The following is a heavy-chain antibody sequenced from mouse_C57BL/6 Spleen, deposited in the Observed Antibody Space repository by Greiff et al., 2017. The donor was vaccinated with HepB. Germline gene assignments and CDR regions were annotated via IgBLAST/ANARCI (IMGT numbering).Heavy chain of an antibody. D-gene: IGHD2-4*01. CDR2: IYPGSGST. CDR1: GYTFTSYW. CDR3: AVYYDYDGDFDY. Sequence: VQLQQPGAELVKPGASVKMSCKASGYTFTSYWITWVKQRPGQGLEWIGDIYPGSGSTNYNEKFKSKATLTVDTSSSTAYMQLSSLTSEDSAVYYCAVYYDYDGDFDYWGQGTTLTVSS. V-gene: IGHV1-55*01. J-gene: IGHJ2*01.